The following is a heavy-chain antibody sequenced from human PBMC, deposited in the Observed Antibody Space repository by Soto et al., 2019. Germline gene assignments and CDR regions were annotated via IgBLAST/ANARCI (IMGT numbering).Heavy chain of an antibody. CDR1: GITFSGYW. CDR2: INSDGSST. D-gene: IGHD1-26*01. CDR3: TTSGSYAPFDY. Sequence: GGSLRLSCAASGITFSGYWMHWVRQAPGKGLVWVSRINSDGSSTTYADSVKGRFTISRDNAKNTLYLQMNSLRVEDTAVYYCTTSGSYAPFDYWGLGTLVTVSS. J-gene: IGHJ4*02. V-gene: IGHV3-74*01.